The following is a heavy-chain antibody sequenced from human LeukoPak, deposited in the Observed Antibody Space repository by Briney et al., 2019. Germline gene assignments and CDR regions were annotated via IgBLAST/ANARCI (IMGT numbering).Heavy chain of an antibody. D-gene: IGHD2-21*02. V-gene: IGHV1-2*02. J-gene: IGHJ4*02. CDR2: INPNSGGT. Sequence: RASVKVSFTAAAYTFIDYYKYFERQAPGHGLEWMGWINPNSGGTSYAQKFQGRVTMTRDTSISTAYMELARLTSDDTAVFSCAANSSIVVVTYFDYWGQGTLVTVSS. CDR1: AYTFIDYY. CDR3: AANSSIVVVTYFDY.